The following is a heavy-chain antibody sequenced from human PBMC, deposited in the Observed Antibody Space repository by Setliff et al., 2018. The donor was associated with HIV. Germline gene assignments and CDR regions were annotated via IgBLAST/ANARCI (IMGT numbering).Heavy chain of an antibody. V-gene: IGHV5-51*01. Sequence: PGESLKISCKGSGYSFTTYWIGWVRQMPGKGLEWMGIIHPGDSETRYSPSFQGQVIIPADKSISTAYLQWSSLKASDTAMYYCASLQPDAVDVWGQGTTVTVSS. CDR3: ASLQPDAVDV. J-gene: IGHJ6*02. CDR2: IHPGDSET. CDR1: GYSFTTYW.